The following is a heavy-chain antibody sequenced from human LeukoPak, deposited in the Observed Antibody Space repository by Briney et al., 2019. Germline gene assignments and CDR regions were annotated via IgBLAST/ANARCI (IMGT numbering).Heavy chain of an antibody. CDR1: GFTFSDHY. D-gene: IGHD1-26*01. V-gene: IGHV3-11*04. CDR3: ARATRGVGSNFDY. J-gene: IGHJ4*02. Sequence: GGSLRLSCAASGFTFSDHYMSWIRQAPGKGLEWVSYISQTGTTISYADSVKGRFTISRDNAKNSLYLQMNSLRAEDTAVYYCARATRGVGSNFDYWGQGTLVTVSS. CDR2: ISQTGTTI.